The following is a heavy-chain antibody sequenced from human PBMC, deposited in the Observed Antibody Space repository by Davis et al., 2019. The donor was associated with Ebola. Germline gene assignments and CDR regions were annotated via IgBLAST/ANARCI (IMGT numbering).Heavy chain of an antibody. V-gene: IGHV3-74*01. J-gene: IGHJ4*02. D-gene: IGHD3-9*01. CDR3: AKDAGLRYFDRFDY. CDR2: INSDGSST. Sequence: GESLKISCAASGFTFSSYWMHWVRQAPGKGLVWVSRINSDGSSTSYADSVKGRFTISRDNAKNTLYLQMNSLRAEDTAVYYCAKDAGLRYFDRFDYWGQGTLVTVSS. CDR1: GFTFSSYW.